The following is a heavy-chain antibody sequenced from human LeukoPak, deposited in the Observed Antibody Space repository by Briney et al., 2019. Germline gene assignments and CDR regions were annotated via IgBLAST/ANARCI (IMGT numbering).Heavy chain of an antibody. CDR1: GYTFTSYD. Sequence: SVKVSCKASGYTFTSYDINWVRQATGQGLEWMGWMNPNSGNTGYAQKFQGRDTMTRNTSISTAYMELSSLRSEDTAVYYCARGRGSCSSRCYYYYYYMDVWGKGTTVTASS. J-gene: IGHJ6*03. CDR3: ARGRGSCSSRCYYYYYYMDV. D-gene: IGHD2-2*01. CDR2: MNPNSGNT. V-gene: IGHV1-8*01.